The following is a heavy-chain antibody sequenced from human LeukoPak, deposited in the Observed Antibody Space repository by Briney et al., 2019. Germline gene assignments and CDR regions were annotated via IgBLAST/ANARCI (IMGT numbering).Heavy chain of an antibody. J-gene: IGHJ3*02. Sequence: SETLSLTCTVSGGSISSYYWSWIRQPPGKGLEWIGYIYYSGSTNYNPSLKSRVTISVDTSKNQFSPKLSSVTAADTAVYYCARAMRSGSSRDAFDIWGQGTMVTVSS. CDR2: IYYSGST. CDR1: GGSISSYY. CDR3: ARAMRSGSSRDAFDI. V-gene: IGHV4-59*01. D-gene: IGHD1-26*01.